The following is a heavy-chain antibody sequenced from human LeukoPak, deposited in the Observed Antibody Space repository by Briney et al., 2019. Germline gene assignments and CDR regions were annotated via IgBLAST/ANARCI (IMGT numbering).Heavy chain of an antibody. Sequence: PGGSLRLSCAASGFTFSSYSMNWVRQAPGKGLEWVSYISSSSSTIYYADSVKGRFTISRDNSKNTLYLQMNSLRAEDTAVYYCAKDYDILTGYPFDYWGQGTLVTVSS. CDR1: GFTFSSYS. CDR2: ISSSSSTI. J-gene: IGHJ4*02. CDR3: AKDYDILTGYPFDY. V-gene: IGHV3-48*01. D-gene: IGHD3-9*01.